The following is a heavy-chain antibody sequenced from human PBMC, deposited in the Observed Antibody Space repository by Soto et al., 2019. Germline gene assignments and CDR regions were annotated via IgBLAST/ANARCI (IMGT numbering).Heavy chain of an antibody. CDR3: ATANQDWCDP. V-gene: IGHV4-38-2*01. CDR2: IYRGGIP. Sequence: SATLSLSCAVSGGSISRGLYWAWIRQPPGKGLEWIGTIYRGGIPYYNPSLKSRVTISIDTSKNHSSLRLSSVTATDTAVYFCATANQDWCDPWGQGTLVTVS. CDR1: GGSISRGLY. D-gene: IGHD2-21*02. J-gene: IGHJ5*02.